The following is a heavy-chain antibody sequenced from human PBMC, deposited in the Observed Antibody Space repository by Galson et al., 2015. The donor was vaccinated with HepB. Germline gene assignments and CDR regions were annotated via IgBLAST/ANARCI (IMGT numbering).Heavy chain of an antibody. CDR2: IYPGDSDT. CDR1: GYSFTSYW. CDR3: ARVYSSGWYSPDDAFDI. J-gene: IGHJ3*02. V-gene: IGHV5-51*03. Sequence: QSGAEVKKPGESLKISCKGSGYSFTSYWIGWVRQMPGKGLEWMGIIYPGDSDTRFSPSFQGQVTISADKSISTAYLQWSSLKASDTAMYYCARVYSSGWYSPDDAFDIWGQGTMVTVSS. D-gene: IGHD6-19*01.